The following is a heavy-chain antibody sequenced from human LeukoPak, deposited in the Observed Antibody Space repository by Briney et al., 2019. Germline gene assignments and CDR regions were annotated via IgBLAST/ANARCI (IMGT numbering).Heavy chain of an antibody. CDR3: ARVRSHSRYYYYGMGV. CDR1: GGSFSGYY. J-gene: IGHJ6*02. D-gene: IGHD2-15*01. V-gene: IGHV4-34*01. CDR2: INHSGST. Sequence: SETLSLTCAVYGGSFSGYYWSWIRQPPGKGLEWIGEINHSGSTNYNPSLKSRVTISVDTSKNQFSLKLSSVTAADTAVYYCARVRSHSRYYYYGMGVWGQGTTVTVSS.